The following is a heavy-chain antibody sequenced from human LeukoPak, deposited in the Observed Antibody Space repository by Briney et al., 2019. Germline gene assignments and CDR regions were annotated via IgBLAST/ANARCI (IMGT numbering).Heavy chain of an antibody. Sequence: PGGSLRLSCAASGFTFSNYWMSWVRQAPGKGLEWVANIKQDGGEKYYVDSVKGRFTISRDNAKNSLYLQMNSLRAEDTAVYYCARELMVDTVYHFDYWGQGTPVTVSS. CDR2: IKQDGGEK. J-gene: IGHJ4*02. V-gene: IGHV3-7*01. CDR3: ARELMVDTVYHFDY. CDR1: GFTFSNYW. D-gene: IGHD5-18*01.